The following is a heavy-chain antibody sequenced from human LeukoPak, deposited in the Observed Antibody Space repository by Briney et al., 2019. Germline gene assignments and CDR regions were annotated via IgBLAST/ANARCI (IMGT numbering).Heavy chain of an antibody. CDR2: MHHSGSI. J-gene: IGHJ4*02. CDR1: NYSISSGYY. Sequence: SETLSLTCTVSNYSISSGYYWGWFRQPPGKGLEWIGSMHHSGSIYQTPSLKSRVTMSVDPSKNQFSLRLSSVTAADTAVYYCARDISARYDYGGQGALVTVSS. V-gene: IGHV4-38-2*02. D-gene: IGHD1-14*01. CDR3: ARDISARYDY.